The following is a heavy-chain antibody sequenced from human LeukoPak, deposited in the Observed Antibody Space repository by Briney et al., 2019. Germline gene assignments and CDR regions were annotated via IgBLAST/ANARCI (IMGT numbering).Heavy chain of an antibody. D-gene: IGHD2-2*01. CDR3: ARDYCSSTSCLFDY. Sequence: ASVKVSFTASGYTFTGYHMHWVRQAPGQGLEWMGRINPNSGDTNYAQKFQGRVTMTRDTSISTAYMELSRLRSDDTAVYYCARDYCSSTSCLFDYWGQGTLVTVSS. CDR1: GYTFTGYH. V-gene: IGHV1-2*06. J-gene: IGHJ4*02. CDR2: INPNSGDT.